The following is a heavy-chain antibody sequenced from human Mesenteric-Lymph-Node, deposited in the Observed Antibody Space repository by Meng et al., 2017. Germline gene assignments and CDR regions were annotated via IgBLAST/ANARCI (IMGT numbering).Heavy chain of an antibody. CDR3: TKDCYGFHCD. CDR2: ITSRSGAGT. J-gene: IGHJ4*02. D-gene: IGHD3-16*01. V-gene: IGHV3-23*01. Sequence: EVQLLESGGGLVQPGGSLRRSCEGSGYTFSSNAMSWVRQAPGKGLEWISAITSRSGAGTDYIDSVKGRFTISRDNSRNTLYLQMNSLRVEDTAVYYCTKDCYGFHCDWGQGTLVTVSS. CDR1: GYTFSSNA.